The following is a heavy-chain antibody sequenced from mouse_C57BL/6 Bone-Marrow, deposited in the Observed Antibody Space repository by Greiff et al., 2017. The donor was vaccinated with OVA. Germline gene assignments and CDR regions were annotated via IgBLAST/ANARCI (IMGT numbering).Heavy chain of an antibody. CDR1: GFTFSSYA. Sequence: EVKLVESGGGLVKPGGSLKLSCAASGFTFSSYAMSWVRQTPPKRLEWVATISDGGSYTYYTANVKGRFTISRDNAKNNLYLQMSHLKSEDTAMYYGARALSITTAYYYAMDYWGQGTSVTVSS. CDR3: ARALSITTAYYYAMDY. D-gene: IGHD2-4*01. J-gene: IGHJ4*01. CDR2: ISDGGSYT. V-gene: IGHV5-4*03.